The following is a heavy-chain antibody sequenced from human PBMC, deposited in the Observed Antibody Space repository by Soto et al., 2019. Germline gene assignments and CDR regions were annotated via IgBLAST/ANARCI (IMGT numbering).Heavy chain of an antibody. CDR3: VQSCCGGDCLQSYSSHSYYGLDV. V-gene: IGHV2-5*02. Sequence: QITLKESGPTLVKPTQTLTLTCTFSGLSLSTTGVGVGWIRQPPGKALNWLALLYWDDDKRDSPSLKSRLTISRKTSKNQVVLTMTNMDPVDTATYYCVQSCCGGDCLQSYSSHSYYGLDVWRQGTTVTVSS. J-gene: IGHJ6*02. CDR1: GLSLSTTGVG. D-gene: IGHD2-21*02. CDR2: LYWDDDK.